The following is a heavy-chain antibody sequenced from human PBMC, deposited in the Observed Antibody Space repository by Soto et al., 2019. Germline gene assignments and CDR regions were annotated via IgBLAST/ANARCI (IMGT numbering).Heavy chain of an antibody. J-gene: IGHJ4*02. CDR1: GYTFTSYS. CDR3: ARDSTPSDY. V-gene: IGHV1-18*01. D-gene: IGHD2-2*01. Sequence: QVQLVQSGAEVKKPGASVKVSSKASGYTFTSYSISWVRQAPGQGLEWMGWINPYNGNTKYAQKLQGRVTMTTDTSPSTAYMELRSLISDDTAVYYCARDSTPSDYWGQGTLVTVSS. CDR2: INPYNGNT.